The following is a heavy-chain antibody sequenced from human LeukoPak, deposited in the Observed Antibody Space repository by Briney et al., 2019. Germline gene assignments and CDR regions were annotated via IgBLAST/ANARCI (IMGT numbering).Heavy chain of an antibody. V-gene: IGHV3-7*01. J-gene: IGHJ4*02. CDR3: ASSYYYDGDY. CDR1: GFTFSSYA. D-gene: IGHD3-22*01. CDR2: IKQDGSEK. Sequence: GGSLRLSCAASGFTFSSYAMSWVRQAPGRGLEWVANIKQDGSEKYYVDSVKGRFTISRDNAKNSLYLQMNSLRAEDTAVYYCASSYYYDGDYWGQGTLVTVSS.